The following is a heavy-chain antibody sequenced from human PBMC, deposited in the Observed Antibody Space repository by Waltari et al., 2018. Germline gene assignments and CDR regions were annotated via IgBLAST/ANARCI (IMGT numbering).Heavy chain of an antibody. CDR3: ARGSQAEWLLNDH. CDR2: INWNRGGG. Sequence: LVESGGGLVESGRSLRLSCAASGFTFDDYAMHWVRQRPGKGLEWVSGINWNRGGGKDGDSLRGRFTISRDNAKNSVYLQMNTLRAEDTAVYSCARGSQAEWLLNDHWGQGTLVTVSS. V-gene: IGHV3-9*01. J-gene: IGHJ4*01. CDR1: GFTFDDYA. D-gene: IGHD3-3*01.